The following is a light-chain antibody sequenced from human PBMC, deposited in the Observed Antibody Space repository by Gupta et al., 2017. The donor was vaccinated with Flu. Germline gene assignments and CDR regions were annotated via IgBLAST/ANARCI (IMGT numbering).Light chain of an antibody. CDR1: SSDVGYYNY. CDR2: DVS. Sequence: QSALSQPRSVSGSPVQSVTISCTGSSSDVGYYNYVSWYQQNPGKAPKLIIYDVSERPSGVPYRFSGSKSGNTASLTISGLQADDEADYYCCSYAGTYTWVFGGGTKLTVL. V-gene: IGLV2-11*01. J-gene: IGLJ3*02. CDR3: CSYAGTYTWV.